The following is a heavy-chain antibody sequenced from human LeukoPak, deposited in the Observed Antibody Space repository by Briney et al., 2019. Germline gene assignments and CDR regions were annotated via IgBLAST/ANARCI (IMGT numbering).Heavy chain of an antibody. D-gene: IGHD2-2*02. Sequence: SETLSLTCAVYGGSFSGYYWSWIRQPPGKGLEWIGEINHSGSTNYNPSLKSRVTISVDTSKNQFSLKLSSVTAADTAVYYCARDSRYCSSTSCYTYYYYGMDVWGQGTTVTVPS. CDR1: GGSFSGYY. CDR2: INHSGST. CDR3: ARDSRYCSSTSCYTYYYYGMDV. J-gene: IGHJ6*02. V-gene: IGHV4-34*01.